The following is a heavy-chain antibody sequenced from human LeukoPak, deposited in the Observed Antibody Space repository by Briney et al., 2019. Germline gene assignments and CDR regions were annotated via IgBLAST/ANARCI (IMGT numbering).Heavy chain of an antibody. CDR2: ISAYNGNT. Sequence: APVKVSCKASGYTFSTYGITWVRQAPGQGLEWLGWISAYNGNTNYAQKFQGRVTVTTDTSTSTAYMELRSLRSDDTAVYYCARAGTTSSSTPDYWGQGTPVTVPS. D-gene: IGHD6-6*01. V-gene: IGHV1-18*01. CDR1: GYTFSTYG. J-gene: IGHJ4*02. CDR3: ARAGTTSSSTPDY.